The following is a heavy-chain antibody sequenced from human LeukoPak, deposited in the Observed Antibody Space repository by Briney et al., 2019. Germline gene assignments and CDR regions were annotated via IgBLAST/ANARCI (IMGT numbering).Heavy chain of an antibody. J-gene: IGHJ6*03. Sequence: AETLTLSCTASGFSISSNSYYWVCNPQRQGMGLVSIVSIYYSESTYYNPSLKSRVTISVDTSKNQFSLKLSSVTAADTAVYYCARDQRSDCSSTSCIPLYYMDVWGKGTTVTVSS. CDR1: GFSISSNSYY. V-gene: IGHV4-39*07. CDR3: ARDQRSDCSSTSCIPLYYMDV. CDR2: IYYSEST. D-gene: IGHD2-2*01.